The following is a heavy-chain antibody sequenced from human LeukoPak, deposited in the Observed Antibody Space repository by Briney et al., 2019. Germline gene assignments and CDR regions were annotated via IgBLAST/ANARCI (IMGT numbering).Heavy chain of an antibody. D-gene: IGHD2-15*01. J-gene: IGHJ4*02. CDR3: AKSIGGVVVVAADY. CDR2: ISGAGSSK. CDR1: GFTFSTYA. Sequence: GGSLRLSCAASGFTFSTYAITWVSQAPGKGLGWVSVISGAGSSKYHQDSGNGQFPPSRDNSKHTLYLQMNSLRAEDTAVYYCAKSIGGVVVVAADYWGRGTLVTVSS. V-gene: IGHV3-23*01.